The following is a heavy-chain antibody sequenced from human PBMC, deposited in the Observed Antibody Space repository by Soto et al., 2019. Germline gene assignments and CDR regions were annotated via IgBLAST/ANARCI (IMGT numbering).Heavy chain of an antibody. CDR2: IDPSDSYT. V-gene: IGHV5-10-1*01. CDR3: ARRLGASWFDS. CDR1: GYSFTSYW. D-gene: IGHD1-26*01. Sequence: PGESLKISCKGSGYSFTSYWINWVRQMPGKGLEWMGRIDPSDSYTNYSPSLQGHVSISIDKSINTAYLQWSSLKTSDTAIYYCARRLGASWFDSWGQGTLVTVSS. J-gene: IGHJ5*01.